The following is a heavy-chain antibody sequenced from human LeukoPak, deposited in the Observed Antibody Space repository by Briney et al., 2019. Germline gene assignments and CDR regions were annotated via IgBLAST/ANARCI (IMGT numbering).Heavy chain of an antibody. V-gene: IGHV1-69*05. CDR3: ARGGSYYDSSGYYSYWYFDY. D-gene: IGHD3-22*01. Sequence: SVKVSCKASGGTFISYAISWVRQAPGQGLEWMGGIIPIFGTANYAQKFQGRVTITTDESTSTAYMELSSLRSEDTAVYYCARGGSYYDSSGYYSYWYFDYWGQGTLVTVSS. CDR1: GGTFISYA. J-gene: IGHJ4*02. CDR2: IIPIFGTA.